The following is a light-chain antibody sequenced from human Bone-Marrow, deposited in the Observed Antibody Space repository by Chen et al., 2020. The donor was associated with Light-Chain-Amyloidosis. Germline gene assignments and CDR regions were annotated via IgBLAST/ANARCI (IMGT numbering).Light chain of an antibody. CDR3: QSADSSGTYEVI. V-gene: IGLV3-25*03. CDR1: DLPTKY. J-gene: IGLJ2*01. Sequence: SYELTQRPSVSVSPGQTARITCSGDDLPTKYAYWYQQKPGQAPVLVIHRDTERPSGISERFSGSSSETTATLTISGVQAEDEADYHCQSADSSGTYEVIFGGGTKLTVL. CDR2: RDT.